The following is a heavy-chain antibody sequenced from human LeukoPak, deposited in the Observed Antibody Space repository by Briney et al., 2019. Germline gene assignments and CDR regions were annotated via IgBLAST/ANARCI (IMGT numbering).Heavy chain of an antibody. J-gene: IGHJ4*02. CDR1: GGTFSSYA. V-gene: IGHV1-69*05. D-gene: IGHD3-22*01. Sequence: SVKVSCKASGGTFSSYAISWVRQAPGQGLERMGGIIPIFGTANYAQKFQGRVTITTDESTSTAYMELSSLRSEDTAVYYCASRLSYYYDSSGYFYWGQGTLVTVSS. CDR2: IIPIFGTA. CDR3: ASRLSYYYDSSGYFY.